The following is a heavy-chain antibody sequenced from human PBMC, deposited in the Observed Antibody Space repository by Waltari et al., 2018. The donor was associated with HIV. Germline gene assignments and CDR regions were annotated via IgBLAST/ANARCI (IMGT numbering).Heavy chain of an antibody. V-gene: IGHV3-23*01. D-gene: IGHD3-9*01. CDR3: AKGVTYDLLTGFSPLDS. Sequence: EVHLLESGGGLVKPGGSLRLSCAASEFSLSPYAMRWVRQAPGKGLEWVSSISGEGDTTYYADSVKGRFTISRDNSKNTLSLQMNSLRGEDTAGYYCAKGVTYDLLTGFSPLDSWGQGTLVTVSS. J-gene: IGHJ5*01. CDR2: ISGEGDTT. CDR1: EFSLSPYA.